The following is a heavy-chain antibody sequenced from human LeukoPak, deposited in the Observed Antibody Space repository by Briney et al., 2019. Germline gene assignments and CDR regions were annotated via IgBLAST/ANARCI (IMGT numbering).Heavy chain of an antibody. D-gene: IGHD4-17*01. V-gene: IGHV3-48*04. CDR3: ARGNYGDYLR. CDR2: ISSIGTTT. CDR1: GFIFSTYS. J-gene: IGHJ4*02. Sequence: GGSLRLSCAASGFIFSTYSMNWVRQAPGKGLEWVSYISSIGTTTYYTDSVRGRFTISRDNAKDSLYLQMNSLRAEDTAVYYCARGNYGDYLRWGQGTLVTVPS.